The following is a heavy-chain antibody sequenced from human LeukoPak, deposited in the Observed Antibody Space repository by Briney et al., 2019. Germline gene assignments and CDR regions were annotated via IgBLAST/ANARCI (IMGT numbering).Heavy chain of an antibody. CDR1: GGSISSSSYY. J-gene: IGHJ4*02. Sequence: SETPSLTCTVSGGSISSSSYYWGWIRQPPGKGLEWIGSIYYSGSTYYNPSLKSRVTISVDTSKNQFSLKLSSVTAADTAVYYCAAGIAVAGPFDYWGQGTLVTVSS. D-gene: IGHD6-19*01. CDR3: AAGIAVAGPFDY. CDR2: IYYSGST. V-gene: IGHV4-39*07.